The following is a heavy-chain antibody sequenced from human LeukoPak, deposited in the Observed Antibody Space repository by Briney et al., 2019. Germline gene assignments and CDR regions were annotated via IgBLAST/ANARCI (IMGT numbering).Heavy chain of an antibody. CDR3: AKDTNYGDPGDFDY. D-gene: IGHD4-17*01. V-gene: IGHV3-23*01. Sequence: GGSLRLSCAASGFTFSSYAMSWVRQAPGKGLEWVSAISGSGGSTHYADSVKGRFTISRDNSKNTLYVQMNSLRAEDTAVYYCAKDTNYGDPGDFDYWGQGTLVTVSS. CDR1: GFTFSSYA. CDR2: ISGSGGST. J-gene: IGHJ4*02.